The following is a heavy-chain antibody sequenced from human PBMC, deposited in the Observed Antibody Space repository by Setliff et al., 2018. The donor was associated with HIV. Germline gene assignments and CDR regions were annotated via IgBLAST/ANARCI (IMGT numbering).Heavy chain of an antibody. CDR2: MNTDGSST. Sequence: PGGSLRLSCAASGFTFSSYWMHWVRQAPGKGLVWVFGMNTDGSSTRYADSVKGRFTISRDNAKNMLYLQMNSLSADDTAVYYCVRGSGDYYFDNWGQGALVTVSS. D-gene: IGHD3-22*01. J-gene: IGHJ4*02. CDR3: VRGSGDYYFDN. CDR1: GFTFSSYW. V-gene: IGHV3-74*01.